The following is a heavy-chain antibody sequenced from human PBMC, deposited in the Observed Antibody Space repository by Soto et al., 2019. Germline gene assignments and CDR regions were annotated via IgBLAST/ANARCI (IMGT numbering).Heavy chain of an antibody. CDR2: IWYDGSNK. Sequence: GGSLRLSCAASGFTFSSYGMHWVRQAPGKGLEWVAVIWYDGSNKYYADSVKGRFTISRDNSKNTLFLQMNSLRAEDTAVYYCARDLRSYYGMDVWGQGTTVTVSS. CDR3: ARDLRSYYGMDV. D-gene: IGHD5-12*01. V-gene: IGHV3-33*01. J-gene: IGHJ6*02. CDR1: GFTFSSYG.